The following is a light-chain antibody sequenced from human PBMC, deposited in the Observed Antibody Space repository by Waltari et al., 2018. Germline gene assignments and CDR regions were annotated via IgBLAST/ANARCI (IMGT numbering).Light chain of an antibody. CDR2: TAS. J-gene: IGKJ5*01. V-gene: IGKV1-9*01. CDR1: QGISSY. Sequence: IQLTQSPSSLSASIGERVTITCRASQGISSYLAWYHQKPGKAPKLLIHTASTLQSGVPSRFSGSGSGTDFTLTISSLQPEDFATYYCQQRHSYPITFGQGTRLEIK. CDR3: QQRHSYPIT.